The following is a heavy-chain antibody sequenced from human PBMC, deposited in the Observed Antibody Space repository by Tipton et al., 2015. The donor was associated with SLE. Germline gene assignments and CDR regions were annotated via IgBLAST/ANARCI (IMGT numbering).Heavy chain of an antibody. CDR1: GGSFSGYY. CDR3: ARGTVYPIFGYMDV. J-gene: IGHJ6*03. CDR2: INHSGST. D-gene: IGHD3-3*01. V-gene: IGHV4-34*01. Sequence: TLSLTCAVHGGSFSGYYWSWIRQPPGKGLEWIGEINHSGSTNYNPSLKSRVTISVDTSKNQFSLKLSSVTAADTAVYYCARGTVYPIFGYMDVWGKGTTVTVSS.